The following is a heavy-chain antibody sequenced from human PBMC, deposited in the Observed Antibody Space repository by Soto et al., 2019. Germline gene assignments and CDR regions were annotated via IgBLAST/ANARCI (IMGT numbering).Heavy chain of an antibody. CDR2: IRAKAFSGTT. V-gene: IGHV3-49*03. D-gene: IGHD3-10*01. Sequence: EVQLVESGGGLVQPGRSLTLSCAGSGFIFGDYALAWFRQSPEKGLEWVGFIRAKAFSGTTEYAASVEGRFTISRDDSKSIVFLQMNGLQAEDTAVYYCGREAGPITRLRGHVDVWGRGTTVTVSS. CDR3: GREAGPITRLRGHVDV. J-gene: IGHJ6*03. CDR1: GFIFGDYA.